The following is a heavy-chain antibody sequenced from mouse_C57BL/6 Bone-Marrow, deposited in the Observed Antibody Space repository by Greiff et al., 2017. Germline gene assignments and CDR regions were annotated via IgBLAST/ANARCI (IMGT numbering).Heavy chain of an antibody. V-gene: IGHV3-6*01. Sequence: VQLKESGPGLVKPSQSLSLTCSVTGYSITSGYYWNWIRQFPGNKLEWMGYISYDGSNNYNPSLKNRISITSDTSKNQFFLKLNSVTTEDTATYYCARDQDDYDGAYWGQGTLVTVSA. CDR1: GYSITSGYY. J-gene: IGHJ3*01. CDR3: ARDQDDYDGAY. D-gene: IGHD2-4*01. CDR2: ISYDGSN.